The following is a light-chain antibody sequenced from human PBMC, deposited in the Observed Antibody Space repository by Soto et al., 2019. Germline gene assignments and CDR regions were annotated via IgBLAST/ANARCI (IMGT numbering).Light chain of an antibody. CDR2: AAS. V-gene: IGKV1-6*01. CDR3: LQDNNYPYT. CDR1: QGIRND. J-gene: IGKJ5*01. Sequence: AVQMTQSPSSLSASVGDRITITCRASQGIRNDLAWYQQKPGKAPNLLIYAASRLHIGVPSRFSGSGSGTGFTFTITGLQPEDFATYYCLQDNNYPYTFGQGTRLEIK.